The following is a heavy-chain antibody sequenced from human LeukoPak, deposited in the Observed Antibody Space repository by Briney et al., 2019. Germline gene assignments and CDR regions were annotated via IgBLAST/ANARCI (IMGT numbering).Heavy chain of an antibody. V-gene: IGHV4-39*01. CDR1: GGSISSGDYY. J-gene: IGHJ4*02. Sequence: SETLSLTCTVSGGSISSGDYYWSWIRQPPGKGLEWIENIYFSGTSRYNPSLRSRVTISVDTSKNQFSLKLRSVTAADTAVYFCARHSLSGGIDYWGQGILVTVSS. D-gene: IGHD3-16*01. CDR3: ARHSLSGGIDY. CDR2: IYFSGTS.